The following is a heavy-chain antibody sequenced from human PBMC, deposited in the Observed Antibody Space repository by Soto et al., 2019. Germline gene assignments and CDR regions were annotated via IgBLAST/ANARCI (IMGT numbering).Heavy chain of an antibody. CDR2: IYYSGST. CDR1: GVSINRYF. CDR3: ESGLRFLEEAY. J-gene: IGHJ4*02. D-gene: IGHD3-3*01. V-gene: IGHV4-59*01. Sequence: SETLSLTCTVSGVSINRYFWSWIRQPPGKGLEWIGYIYYSGSTNYNPSLKSRVTISVDTSKNQFSLNLSAVTAADTDVSYCESGLRFLEEAYWGQGTLVTVSS.